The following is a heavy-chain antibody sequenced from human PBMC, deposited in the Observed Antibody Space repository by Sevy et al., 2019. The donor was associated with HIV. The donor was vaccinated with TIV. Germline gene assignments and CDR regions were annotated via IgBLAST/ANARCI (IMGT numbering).Heavy chain of an antibody. D-gene: IGHD3-10*01. J-gene: IGHJ6*02. CDR2: IKSKTDGGTT. Sequence: GRSLRLSCAASGFTFSNAWMSWVRQAPGKGLEWVGRIKSKTDGGTTDYAAPVKGRFTISRDDSKNTLYLQMNSLKTEDTAVYYCTTGTGDYYYYGMDVWGQGTTVTVSS. CDR3: TTGTGDYYYYGMDV. CDR1: GFTFSNAW. V-gene: IGHV3-15*01.